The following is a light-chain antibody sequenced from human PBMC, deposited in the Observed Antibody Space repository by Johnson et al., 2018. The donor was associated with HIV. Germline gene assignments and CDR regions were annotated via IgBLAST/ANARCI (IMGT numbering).Light chain of an antibody. CDR2: DNN. V-gene: IGLV1-51*01. Sequence: QSVLTQPPSVSAAPGQKVTISCSGSSSNIGNTYVSWYQQLPGTAPKLLIYDNNKRPSGIPDRFSGYKSGTSATLGITGLQTGDEADYYCGTWDSSLSAYVFGTGTKVTVL. J-gene: IGLJ1*01. CDR3: GTWDSSLSAYV. CDR1: SSNIGNTY.